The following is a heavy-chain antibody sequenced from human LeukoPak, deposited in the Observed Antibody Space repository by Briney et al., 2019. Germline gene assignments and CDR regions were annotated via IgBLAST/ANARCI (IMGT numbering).Heavy chain of an antibody. J-gene: IGHJ6*03. V-gene: IGHV1-69*05. CDR3: ATGIVVVPAAIVGAYYYMDV. CDR1: GGTFSSYA. CDR2: IIPIFGTA. D-gene: IGHD2-2*01. Sequence: SVKVSCKASGGTFSSYAISWVRQAPGQGLEWMGGIIPIFGTANYAQKFQGRVTITTDESTSTAYMELSSLRSEDTAVYYCATGIVVVPAAIVGAYYYMDVWGKGTTDTVSS.